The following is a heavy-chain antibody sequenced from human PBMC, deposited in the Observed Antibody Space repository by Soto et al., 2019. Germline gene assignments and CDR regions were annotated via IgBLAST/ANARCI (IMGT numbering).Heavy chain of an antibody. Sequence: GASVKVSCKASGYTFTSYGISWVRQAPGQGLEWMGWISAYSGNTNYAQKLQGRVTMTTDTSTSTAYMELRSLRSDDTAVYYCATPGFIVGATSRRPGYYYYGMDVWGQGTTVTVSS. CDR3: ATPGFIVGATSRRPGYYYYGMDV. J-gene: IGHJ6*02. CDR2: ISAYSGNT. CDR1: GYTFTSYG. D-gene: IGHD1-26*01. V-gene: IGHV1-18*01.